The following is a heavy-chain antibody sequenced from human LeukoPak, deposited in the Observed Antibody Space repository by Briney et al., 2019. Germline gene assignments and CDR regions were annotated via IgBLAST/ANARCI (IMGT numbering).Heavy chain of an antibody. J-gene: IGHJ4*02. V-gene: IGHV3-21*01. CDR1: EFTFSTYS. D-gene: IGHD2-2*01. CDR3: ASIYFSSTSCYAGGVNY. Sequence: GGSLRLSCAASEFTFSTYSMNWVRQAPGKGLEWVSSISSSGTYIYYADSVKGRFTISRDNAKNSLYLQMNSLRAEETGGYYCASIYFSSTSCYAGGVNYWGQGTLVTVSS. CDR2: ISSSGTYI.